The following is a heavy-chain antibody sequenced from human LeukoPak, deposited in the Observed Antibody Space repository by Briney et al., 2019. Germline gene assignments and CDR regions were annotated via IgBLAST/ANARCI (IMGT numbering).Heavy chain of an antibody. CDR1: GYSISSSYY. J-gene: IGHJ4*02. CDR3: ASLTSVPVPQDY. Sequence: PSETLSLTCAVSGYSISSSYYWGWIRQPPGKWLEWIGTIYHSASTQYNLPLKSRVTISVDTSKNQFSLNLMSLNAADTSEYACASLTSVPVPQDYWGQGSLVTVSS. D-gene: IGHD2-2*01. V-gene: IGHV4-38-2*01. CDR2: IYHSAST.